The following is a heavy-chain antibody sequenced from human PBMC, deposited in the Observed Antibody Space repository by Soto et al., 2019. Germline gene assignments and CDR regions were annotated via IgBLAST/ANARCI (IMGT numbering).Heavy chain of an antibody. Sequence: SETLSLTCTVSGGSISSGDYYWSWIRQPPGKGLEWIGYIYYSGSTYYNPSLKSRVTISVDTSKNQFSLKLSSVTAADTAVYYCARGEVKYYDFWSGSTPYGMEVWGQGTTVTVSS. CDR1: GGSISSGDYY. V-gene: IGHV4-30-4*01. CDR3: ARGEVKYYDFWSGSTPYGMEV. CDR2: IYYSGST. D-gene: IGHD3-3*01. J-gene: IGHJ6*02.